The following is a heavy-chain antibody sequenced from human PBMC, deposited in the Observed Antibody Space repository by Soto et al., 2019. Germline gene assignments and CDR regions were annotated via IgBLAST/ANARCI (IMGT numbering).Heavy chain of an antibody. J-gene: IGHJ6*02. Sequence: QVQLVESGGGVVQPGRSLRLSCAASGFTFSRYGMHWVRQAPGKGLEWVAVISYDGSNKYYADSVKGRFTISRDNSKNTLYLQMNSLRAEDTAVYYCAKNNPMDVWGQGTTVTVSS. CDR1: GFTFSRYG. CDR3: AKNNPMDV. CDR2: ISYDGSNK. D-gene: IGHD1-20*01. V-gene: IGHV3-30*18.